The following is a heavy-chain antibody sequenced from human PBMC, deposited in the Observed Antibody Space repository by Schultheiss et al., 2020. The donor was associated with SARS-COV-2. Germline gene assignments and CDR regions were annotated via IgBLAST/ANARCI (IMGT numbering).Heavy chain of an antibody. D-gene: IGHD1-14*01. CDR2: MNPNSGNT. CDR1: GYTFTSYD. V-gene: IGHV1-8*01. J-gene: IGHJ4*02. CDR3: ARGGNWHHGEPFDS. Sequence: ASVKVSCKASGYTFTSYDINWVRQATGQGLEWMGWMNPNSGNTGYAQKFQGRVTMTRNTSISTAYMELSSLRSEDTAVYYCARGGNWHHGEPFDSWGQGTQVTVSS.